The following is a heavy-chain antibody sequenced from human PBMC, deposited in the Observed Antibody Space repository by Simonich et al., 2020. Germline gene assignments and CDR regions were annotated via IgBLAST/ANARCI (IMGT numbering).Heavy chain of an antibody. D-gene: IGHD3-10*01. V-gene: IGHV2-5*02. CDR2: IYWDDDK. Sequence: QITLKESGPTLVKPTQTLTLTCTFSGFSLSTSGVGVGWIRPPPGKALEWLALIYWDDDKRYRPSLKSMLTITKDTSKNQVVLTMTNMDPVDTATYYCAHKLSGWFGERDAFDIWGQGTMVTVSS. J-gene: IGHJ3*02. CDR3: AHKLSGWFGERDAFDI. CDR1: GFSLSTSGVG.